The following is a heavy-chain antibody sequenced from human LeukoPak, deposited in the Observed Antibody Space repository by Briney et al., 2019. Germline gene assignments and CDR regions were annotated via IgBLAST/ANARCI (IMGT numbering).Heavy chain of an antibody. V-gene: IGHV1-18*01. CDR2: ISTYNAKT. CDR3: ARDLVSLLYGSGIDY. D-gene: IGHD3-10*01. CDR1: GYTFTNYG. J-gene: IGHJ4*02. Sequence: GAAVKVSCKASGYTFTNYGISWVRQAPGQGLEWMGWISTYNAKTNSAQRFQGRFTMTADTSTDTGYMEPRNLTSDDTAVFYCARDLVSLLYGSGIDYWGQGTQVTDSA.